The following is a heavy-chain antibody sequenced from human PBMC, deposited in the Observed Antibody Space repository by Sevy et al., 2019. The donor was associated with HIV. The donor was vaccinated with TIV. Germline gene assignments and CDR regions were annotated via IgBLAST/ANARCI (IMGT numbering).Heavy chain of an antibody. CDR1: GESFSGYT. V-gene: IGHV1-69*06. CDR3: ARASSCGGDCYYLQY. Sequence: ASVKVSCKSSGESFSGYTIIWVRQAPGQGLEWMGGIIPISGPAGPTNSAQNFQDRATITADISTHTAYMELGSLRSEDTALYFCARASSCGGDCYYLQYWGQGTLVTVSS. CDR2: IIPISGPAGPT. J-gene: IGHJ1*01. D-gene: IGHD2-21*02.